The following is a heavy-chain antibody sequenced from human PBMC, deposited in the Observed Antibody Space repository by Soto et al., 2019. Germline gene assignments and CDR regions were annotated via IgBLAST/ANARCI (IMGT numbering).Heavy chain of an antibody. Sequence: ASVKVSCKASGYTFTSYGISWVRQAPGQGLEWMGWISAYNGNTNYAQKLQERVTITRDMSTSTAYMELSSLRSEDTAVYYCAAVPYDYIWGSYRSDYWGQGTLVTVSS. V-gene: IGHV1-18*01. CDR2: ISAYNGNT. J-gene: IGHJ4*02. CDR3: AAVPYDYIWGSYRSDY. D-gene: IGHD3-16*02. CDR1: GYTFTSYG.